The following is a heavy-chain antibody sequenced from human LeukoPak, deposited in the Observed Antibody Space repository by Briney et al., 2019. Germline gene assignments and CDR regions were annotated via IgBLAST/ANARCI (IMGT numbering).Heavy chain of an antibody. J-gene: IGHJ6*03. CDR3: AKVGRYDVLHYMDV. D-gene: IGHD2-2*01. CDR1: GFTFSSYA. Sequence: GGSLRLSCAASGFTFSSYAMSWVRQAPGKGLEWVSGISGSGGSTYYADSVKGRFTISRDNSKNTLYLQMNSLRAEDTAVYYCAKVGRYDVLHYMDVWGKGTTVTVSS. CDR2: ISGSGGST. V-gene: IGHV3-23*01.